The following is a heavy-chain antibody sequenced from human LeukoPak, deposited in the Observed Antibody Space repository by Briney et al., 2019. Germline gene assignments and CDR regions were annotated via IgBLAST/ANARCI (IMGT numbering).Heavy chain of an antibody. V-gene: IGHV4-39*07. CDR3: ARGEGSSWQDY. CDR1: GGSISSYY. D-gene: IGHD6-13*01. J-gene: IGHJ4*02. CDR2: IYYSART. Sequence: PSETLSLTCTVSGGSISSYYWGWIRQPPGKGLECIGSIYYSARTYYNPSLKSRVTISVDTSKNQFSLKLSSVTAADTAVYYCARGEGSSWQDYWGQGTLVTVSS.